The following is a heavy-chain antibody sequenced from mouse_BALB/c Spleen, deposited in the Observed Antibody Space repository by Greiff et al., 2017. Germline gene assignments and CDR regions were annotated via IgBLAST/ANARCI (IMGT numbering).Heavy chain of an antibody. CDR2: ISSGGST. V-gene: IGHV5-6-5*01. CDR1: GFTFSSYA. D-gene: IGHD1-1*01. Sequence: EVMLVESGGGLVKPGGSLKLSCAASGFTFSSYAMSWVRQTPEKRLEWVASISSGGSTYYPDSVKGRFTISRDNARNILYLQMRSLRSEDTAMYYCARGGYYGSSWYFDVWGAGTTVTVSS. CDR3: ARGGYYGSSWYFDV. J-gene: IGHJ1*01.